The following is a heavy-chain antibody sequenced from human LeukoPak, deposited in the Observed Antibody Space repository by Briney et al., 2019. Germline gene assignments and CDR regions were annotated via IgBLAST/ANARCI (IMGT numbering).Heavy chain of an antibody. D-gene: IGHD6-13*01. CDR1: GFTFVDYG. J-gene: IGHJ4*02. CDR3: ARRKGSSWYTGFDY. CDR2: INWNGGST. Sequence: GSLRLSCAASGFTFVDYGMSWVRQAPGKGLEWVSGINWNGGSTGYADSVKGRFTISRDNAKNSLYLQMNSLRAEDTALYYCARRKGSSWYTGFDYWGQGTLVTVSS. V-gene: IGHV3-20*04.